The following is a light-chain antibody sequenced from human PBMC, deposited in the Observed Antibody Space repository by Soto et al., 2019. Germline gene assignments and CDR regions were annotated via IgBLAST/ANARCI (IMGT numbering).Light chain of an antibody. V-gene: IGKV3-15*01. CDR3: HQYNNWPPWT. Sequence: EIVMTPSPATLSVSPGERATLSCRARESVSSNLAWYQQKPGQAPRLLIYGASTRATGIPARFSGSGSGTEFTLTISSLQSEDYAVYYCHQYNNWPPWTFGQGTKVDIK. CDR2: GAS. CDR1: ESVSSN. J-gene: IGKJ1*01.